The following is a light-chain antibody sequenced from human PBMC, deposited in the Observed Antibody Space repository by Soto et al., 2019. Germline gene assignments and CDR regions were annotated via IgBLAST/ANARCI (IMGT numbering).Light chain of an antibody. CDR1: SGSVSILSY. J-gene: IGLJ7*01. CDR3: ALYLGSGNTV. CDR2: STN. V-gene: IGLV8-61*01. Sequence: QTVVTQEPSFPVSPGGTVTLTCGLTSGSVSILSYPSWYQQTPGQAPRTLIYSTNTRSSGVPDRFSGSILGTKAALTIAGAQAEDDSHYYCALYLGSGNTVFGGGTQLTVL.